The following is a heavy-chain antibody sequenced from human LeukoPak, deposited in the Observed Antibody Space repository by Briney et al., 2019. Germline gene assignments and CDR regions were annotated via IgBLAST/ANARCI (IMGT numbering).Heavy chain of an antibody. CDR2: ISAYNGKT. V-gene: IGHV1-18*01. CDR1: GHTFTNYG. CDR3: ARENRYCSGGSCYSVASDDAFDI. Sequence: ASVKVSCTASGHTFTNYGINWERQAPGQGLELMGWISAYNGKTNYEQKFQGRVTMTTDTSTNTVYMELRSLRSDDTAVYYCARENRYCSGGSCYSVASDDAFDIWGQGTMVTVSS. J-gene: IGHJ3*02. D-gene: IGHD2-15*01.